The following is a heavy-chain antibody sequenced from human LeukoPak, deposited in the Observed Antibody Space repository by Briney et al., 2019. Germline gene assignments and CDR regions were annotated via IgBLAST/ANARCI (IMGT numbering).Heavy chain of an antibody. CDR1: GYTFTSYG. CDR3: ARVPHIAAAGTT. Sequence: ASVKVSCKASGYTFTSYGISWVRQAPGQGLEWMGWISTYNGNTKYTQKLQGRVTMTTDTSTSTAYMELRSLRSDDTAVYYCARVPHIAAAGTTWGQGTLVTVSS. CDR2: ISTYNGNT. D-gene: IGHD6-13*01. V-gene: IGHV1-18*01. J-gene: IGHJ4*02.